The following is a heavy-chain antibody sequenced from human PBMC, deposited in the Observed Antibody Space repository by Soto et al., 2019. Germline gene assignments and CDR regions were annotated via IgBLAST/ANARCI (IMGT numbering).Heavy chain of an antibody. CDR2: INYDGSEK. D-gene: IGHD4-4*01. CDR1: GFTFSSYW. V-gene: IGHV3-7*01. CDR3: ASSEVTQSWDY. J-gene: IGHJ4*02. Sequence: PGGSLRLSCAASGFTFSSYWMSWVRQAPGKGLEWVANINYDGSEKYFVDSVRGRFTISRDNAKNSLYLQMNSLRAEDTAVYYCASSEVTQSWDYWGQGTLVTVSS.